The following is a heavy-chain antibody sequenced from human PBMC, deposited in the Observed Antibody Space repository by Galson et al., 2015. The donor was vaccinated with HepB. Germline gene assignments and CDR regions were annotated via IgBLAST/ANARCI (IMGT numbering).Heavy chain of an antibody. CDR2: INQGGTEK. CDR3: ARDYDPAARPLSYFDL. Sequence: SLRLSCAASGFTFSSYWMNWVRQAPGKGLEWVANINQGGTEKYYVDSVKGRFTISRDNAKNSLYVQMSNLRAEDTAIYYCARDYDPAARPLSYFDLWGRGTLVTVSS. CDR1: GFTFSSYW. V-gene: IGHV3-7*01. J-gene: IGHJ2*01. D-gene: IGHD3-3*01.